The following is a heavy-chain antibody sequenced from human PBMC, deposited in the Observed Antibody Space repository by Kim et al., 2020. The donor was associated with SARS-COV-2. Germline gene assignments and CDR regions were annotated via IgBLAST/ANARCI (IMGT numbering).Heavy chain of an antibody. CDR3: ARTGYYYDSSGHLGYFYYYGLTS. CDR2: MNPNSGDT. Sequence: ASVKVSCKASGYTFTSYDINWVRQAAGQGLEWMGWMNPNSGDTGYAQKFQGRVTMTRNNSISTAYMELSSLRSEDTAFYYCARTGYYYDSSGHLGYFYYYGLTSGAKGPRSPSP. CDR1: GYTFTSYD. D-gene: IGHD3-22*01. J-gene: IGHJ6*02. V-gene: IGHV1-8*01.